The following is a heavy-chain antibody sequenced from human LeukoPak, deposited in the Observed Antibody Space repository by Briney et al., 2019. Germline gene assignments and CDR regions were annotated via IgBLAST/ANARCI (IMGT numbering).Heavy chain of an antibody. CDR1: GFTFDHYA. CDR3: AKWIGGSYYSSSSFDI. D-gene: IGHD1-26*01. J-gene: IGHJ3*02. CDR2: ISGGGGST. Sequence: GGSLRLSCAASGFTFDHYAMRWVRQAPGKGLEWVSLISGGGGSTYYAHSVKGRFTISRDNSTNSLYLQMNSLRTEETALYYCAKWIGGSYYSSSSFDIWGQGTMVTVSS. V-gene: IGHV3-43*02.